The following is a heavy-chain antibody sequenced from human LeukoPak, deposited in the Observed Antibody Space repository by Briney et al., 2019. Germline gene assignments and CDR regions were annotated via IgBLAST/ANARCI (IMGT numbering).Heavy chain of an antibody. CDR3: ARPMGADGAFDI. CDR2: ISYDGSNK. J-gene: IGHJ3*02. CDR1: GFTFSSYA. V-gene: IGHV3-30-3*01. Sequence: GRSLRLSCAASGFTFSSYAMHWVRQAPGKGLEWMAVISYDGSNKYYADSVKGRFTISRDNSKNTLYLQMNSLRAEDTAVYYCARPMGADGAFDIWGQGTMVTVSS. D-gene: IGHD1-26*01.